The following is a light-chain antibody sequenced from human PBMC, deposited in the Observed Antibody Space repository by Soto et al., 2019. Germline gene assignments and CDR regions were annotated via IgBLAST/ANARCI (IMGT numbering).Light chain of an antibody. V-gene: IGKV1-5*03. Sequence: DIQMTQSPSTLSASVGDRVTITCRASQSIRSWLAWYQQRPGKAPKLLIYKASSLESGVPSRFSGSRSGTEFTLTISSLQSDDFATYYCQQYNTYSTFGQGTKLEIK. CDR3: QQYNTYST. J-gene: IGKJ2*01. CDR1: QSIRSW. CDR2: KAS.